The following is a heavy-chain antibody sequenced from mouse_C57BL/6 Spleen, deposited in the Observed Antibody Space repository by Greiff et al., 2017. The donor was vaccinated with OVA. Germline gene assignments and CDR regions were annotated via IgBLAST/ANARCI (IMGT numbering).Heavy chain of an antibody. CDR2: ISYDGSN. CDR1: GYSITSGYY. V-gene: IGHV3-6*01. CDR3: ARGPAWYFDV. Sequence: VQLQQSGPGLVKPSQSLSLTCSVTGYSITSGYYWNWIRQFPGNKLEWMGYISYDGSNNYNPSLKNRISITRDTSKNQFFLKLNSVTTEDTATYYCARGPAWYFDVWGTGTTVTVSS. J-gene: IGHJ1*03.